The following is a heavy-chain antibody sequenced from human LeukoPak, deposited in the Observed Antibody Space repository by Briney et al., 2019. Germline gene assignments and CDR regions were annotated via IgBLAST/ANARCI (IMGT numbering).Heavy chain of an antibody. D-gene: IGHD7-27*01. V-gene: IGHV3-7*01. CDR3: ATYKNWVAGDV. CDR2: IKEDESPE. J-gene: IGHJ6*02. Sequence: PGGSLRLSCAASGFSFTDSWRSWVRQAPGKGPEWVANIKEDESPEHNPDSVKGRFTVSRDNAKNSLFLQMNSLRVEDTAVYYCATYKNWVAGDVWGQGTTVSVS. CDR1: GFSFTDSW.